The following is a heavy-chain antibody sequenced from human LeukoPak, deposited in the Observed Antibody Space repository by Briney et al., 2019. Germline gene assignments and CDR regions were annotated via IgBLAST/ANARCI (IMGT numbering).Heavy chain of an antibody. CDR2: ISWNSGSI. CDR3: ARDEHSGAFWSGYPIDY. V-gene: IGHV3-9*01. CDR1: GFTFDDYA. J-gene: IGHJ4*02. Sequence: GGSLRLSCAASGFTFDDYAMHWVRQAPGKGLEWVSGISWNSGSIGYADSVKGRFTISRDNAKNSLYLQMNSLRAEDTAVYYCARDEHSGAFWSGYPIDYWGQGTLVTVSS. D-gene: IGHD3-3*01.